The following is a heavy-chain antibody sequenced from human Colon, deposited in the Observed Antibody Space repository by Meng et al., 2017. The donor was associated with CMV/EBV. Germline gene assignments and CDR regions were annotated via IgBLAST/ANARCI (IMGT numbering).Heavy chain of an antibody. CDR3: ARVEDCSSTSCPVGYFDY. CDR1: GGSISSGDYY. V-gene: IGHV4-30-4*08. D-gene: IGHD2-2*01. Sequence: LRLSCTVSGGSISSGDYYWSWIRQPPGKGLEWIGYIYYSGSTYYNPSLKSRVTISVDTSKNQFSLKLSSVTAADTAVYYCARVEDCSSTSCPVGYFDYWGQGTLVTVSS. CDR2: IYYSGST. J-gene: IGHJ4*02.